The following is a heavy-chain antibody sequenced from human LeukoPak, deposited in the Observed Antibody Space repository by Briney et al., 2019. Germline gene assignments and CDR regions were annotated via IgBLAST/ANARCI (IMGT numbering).Heavy chain of an antibody. D-gene: IGHD3/OR15-3a*01. CDR1: RGSISPYY. J-gene: IGHJ4*02. Sequence: SETLSLTCIVSRGSISPYYWSWLRQPPGRGLEWIGYVYYSGSTNYNPSLKSRVNISLVTSKNHFSLNLTSVTAADTAVYYCGRLSGADWFSFDFWGQGILVTVSS. CDR2: VYYSGST. V-gene: IGHV4-59*12. CDR3: GRLSGADWFSFDF.